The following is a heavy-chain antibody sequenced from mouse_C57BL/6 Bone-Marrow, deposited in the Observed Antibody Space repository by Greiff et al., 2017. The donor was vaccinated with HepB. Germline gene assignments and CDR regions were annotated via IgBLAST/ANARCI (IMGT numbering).Heavy chain of an antibody. Sequence: VQLQQPGAELVRPGSSVKLSCKASGYTFTSYWMDWVKQRPGQGLEWIGNIYPSDSETHYNQKFKDKATLTVDKSSSTAYMQLSSLTSEDSAVYYCARMITTRFDYWGQGTTLTVSS. J-gene: IGHJ2*01. CDR2: IYPSDSET. D-gene: IGHD2-4*01. CDR1: GYTFTSYW. CDR3: ARMITTRFDY. V-gene: IGHV1-61*01.